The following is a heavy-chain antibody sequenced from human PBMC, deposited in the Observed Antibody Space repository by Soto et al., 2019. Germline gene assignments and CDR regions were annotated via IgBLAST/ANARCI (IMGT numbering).Heavy chain of an antibody. D-gene: IGHD4-17*01. Sequence: QVRLVGSGGGVVQPGRSLRLSCAASGFTFSNHGMHWVRQAPGKGLGWVAVISYHGNDKYYADSVKGRFTIPRDNSKNTLFLQMNSLTAEDTAVYYCAKDHLPTTVTTPWFDPWGQGTLVTVSS. J-gene: IGHJ5*02. CDR1: GFTFSNHG. CDR2: ISYHGNDK. V-gene: IGHV3-30*18. CDR3: AKDHLPTTVTTPWFDP.